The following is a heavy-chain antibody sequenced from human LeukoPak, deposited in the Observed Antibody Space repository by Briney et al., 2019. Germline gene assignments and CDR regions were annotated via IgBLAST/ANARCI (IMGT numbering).Heavy chain of an antibody. V-gene: IGHV1-69*04. CDR1: GGTFSSYA. CDR3: ARDGFVWNDGRADY. CDR2: IIPILGIA. Sequence: ASVKVSCKASGGTFSSYAISWVRQAPGQGLEWMGRIIPILGIANYAQKFQGRVTITADKSTSTAYMELSSLRSEDTAVYYCARDGFVWNDGRADYWGQGTLVTVSS. D-gene: IGHD1-1*01. J-gene: IGHJ4*02.